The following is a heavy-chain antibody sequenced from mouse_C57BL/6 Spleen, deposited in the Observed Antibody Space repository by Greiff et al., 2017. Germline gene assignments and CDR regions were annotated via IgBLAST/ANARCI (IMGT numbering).Heavy chain of an antibody. J-gene: IGHJ4*01. V-gene: IGHV1-9*01. CDR3: ARRDEYDYDVEGAMDY. CDR1: GYTFTGYW. D-gene: IGHD2-4*01. Sequence: VQLQQSGAELMKPGASVKLSCKATGYTFTGYWIEWVKQRPGHGLEWIGEILPGSGSTNYNEKFKGKATFTADTSSNTAYMQLSSLTTEDSAIYYCARRDEYDYDVEGAMDYWGQGTSVTVSS. CDR2: ILPGSGST.